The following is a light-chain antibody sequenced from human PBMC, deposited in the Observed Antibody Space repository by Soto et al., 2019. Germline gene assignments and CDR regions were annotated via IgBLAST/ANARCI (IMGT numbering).Light chain of an antibody. CDR1: SSDVGGYNY. CDR2: EVT. Sequence: QSVLTQPPSASGSPGQSVTLSCTGTSSDVGGYNYVSWYQQHPGKAPKLMIFEVTKRPSGVPDRFSGSKSGNTASLTVSGLQAEDEADYYCISYAGSNNLVVVGGGTKITVL. V-gene: IGLV2-8*01. J-gene: IGLJ2*01. CDR3: ISYAGSNNLVV.